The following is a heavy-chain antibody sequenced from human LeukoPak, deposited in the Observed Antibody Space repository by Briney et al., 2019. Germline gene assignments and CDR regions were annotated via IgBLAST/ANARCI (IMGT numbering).Heavy chain of an antibody. CDR2: ISYSGST. V-gene: IGHV4-39*01. CDR1: GGSISSSSFY. J-gene: IGHJ4*02. D-gene: IGHD6-25*01. Sequence: SETLSLTCTASGGSISSSSFYWGWIRQPPGKGLEWIAIISYSGSTYYNPSLKSRVTISVDTSKNQFSLKLSSVTAADTAVYYCARLNRGINAAHFDYWGQGTLVTVSS. CDR3: ARLNRGINAAHFDY.